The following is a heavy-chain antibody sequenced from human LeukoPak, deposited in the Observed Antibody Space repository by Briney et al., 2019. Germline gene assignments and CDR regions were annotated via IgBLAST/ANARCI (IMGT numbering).Heavy chain of an antibody. Sequence: GGSLRLSCAASGFTFSSYWMSWVRQAPGKGLEWVGRINSKTDGGTTDYAAPVKGRFTISRDDSKNTLYLQMNSLKTEDTAVYYCTTEGDILTGYYSGFDYWGQGTLVTVSS. D-gene: IGHD3-9*01. CDR2: INSKTDGGTT. J-gene: IGHJ4*02. CDR3: TTEGDILTGYYSGFDY. CDR1: GFTFSSYW. V-gene: IGHV3-15*01.